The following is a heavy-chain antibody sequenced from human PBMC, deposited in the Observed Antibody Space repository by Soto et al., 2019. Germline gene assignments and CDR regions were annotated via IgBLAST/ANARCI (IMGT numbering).Heavy chain of an antibody. CDR2: IYYSGST. J-gene: IGHJ6*02. CDR3: ARDTTGDYSKGYYYGMDV. CDR1: GGSISSYY. Sequence: TSETLCLNCPVSGGSISSYYWSWIRQPPGKGLEWIGYIYYSGSTNYNPSVKGRFTISRDNSKNTLYLQMNSLRAEDTAVYYCARDTTGDYSKGYYYGMDVWGQGTTVTVSS. V-gene: IGHV4-59*12. D-gene: IGHD4-4*01.